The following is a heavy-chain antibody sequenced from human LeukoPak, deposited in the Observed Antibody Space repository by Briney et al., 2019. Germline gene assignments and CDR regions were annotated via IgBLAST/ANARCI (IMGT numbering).Heavy chain of an antibody. V-gene: IGHV3-30*18. Sequence: GRSLRLSCAASGFTFSSYGMHWVRQAPGKGLEWVAVISYDGSNKYYADSVKGRFTISRDNSKNTLYLQMNSLRAEDTAVYYCAKRYCGSGSCYHFDYWGQGTLVTVSS. J-gene: IGHJ4*02. CDR2: ISYDGSNK. D-gene: IGHD2-15*01. CDR3: AKRYCGSGSCYHFDY. CDR1: GFTFSSYG.